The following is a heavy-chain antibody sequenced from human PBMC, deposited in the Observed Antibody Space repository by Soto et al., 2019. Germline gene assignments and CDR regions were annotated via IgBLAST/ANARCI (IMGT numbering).Heavy chain of an antibody. J-gene: IGHJ6*03. Sequence: QVQLVQSGAEVKKPGASVKVSCKASGYTFTGYSMHWVRQAPGQGLEWMGWINPNSGGTNYAQRFQAWVTMTRDTSISTAYMELSRLRSDDTAVYYCARESPHAAVNYYYYMDGWGKGTTVTVS. CDR2: INPNSGGT. V-gene: IGHV1-2*04. CDR1: GYTFTGYS. CDR3: ARESPHAAVNYYYYMDG. D-gene: IGHD6-13*01.